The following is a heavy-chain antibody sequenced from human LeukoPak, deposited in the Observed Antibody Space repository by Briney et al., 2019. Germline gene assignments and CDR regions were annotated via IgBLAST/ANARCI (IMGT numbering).Heavy chain of an antibody. V-gene: IGHV1-18*01. CDR1: GYTFTSYG. CDR3: ARDIPRGDSSSSSDY. Sequence: ASVKVSCKASGYTFTSYGISWVRQAPGQGLEWMGWISAYNGNTDYAQKLQGRVTMTTDTSTSTAYMELSRLRSDDTAVYYCARDIPRGDSSSSSDYWGQGTLVTVSS. J-gene: IGHJ4*02. D-gene: IGHD6-6*01. CDR2: ISAYNGNT.